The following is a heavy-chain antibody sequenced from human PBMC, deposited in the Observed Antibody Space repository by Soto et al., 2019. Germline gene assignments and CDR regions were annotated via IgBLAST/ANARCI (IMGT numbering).Heavy chain of an antibody. CDR1: GGSISSGGYY. J-gene: IGHJ5*02. D-gene: IGHD3-3*01. V-gene: IGHV4-31*03. Sequence: SETLSLTCTVSGGSISSGGYYWSWIRQHPGKGLEWIGYIYYSGSTYYNPSLKSRVTISVDTSKNQFSLKLSSVTAADTAVYYCARTYYDVWSGYKRYPFKWFDPWGQGTLVTVSS. CDR2: IYYSGST. CDR3: ARTYYDVWSGYKRYPFKWFDP.